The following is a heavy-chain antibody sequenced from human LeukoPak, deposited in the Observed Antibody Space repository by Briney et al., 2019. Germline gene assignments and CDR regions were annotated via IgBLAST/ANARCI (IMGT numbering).Heavy chain of an antibody. Sequence: GGSLRLSCAASGFTFSSYWMSWVHQAPGKGLEWVANIKQDGSEKYYVDSVKGRFTISRDNAKNSLYLQMNSLRAEDTAVYYCARERAAWFGELVEDYWGQGTLVTVSS. CDR3: ARERAAWFGELVEDY. D-gene: IGHD3-10*01. CDR2: IKQDGSEK. CDR1: GFTFSSYW. V-gene: IGHV3-7*01. J-gene: IGHJ4*02.